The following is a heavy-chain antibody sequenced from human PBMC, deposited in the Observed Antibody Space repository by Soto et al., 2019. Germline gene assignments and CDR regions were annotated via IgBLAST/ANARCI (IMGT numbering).Heavy chain of an antibody. D-gene: IGHD6-6*01. V-gene: IGHV3-23*01. CDR2: ISGSGGST. CDR3: ARASSSSWFPPTDY. J-gene: IGHJ4*02. CDR1: GFTFSSYA. Sequence: GGSLRLSCAASGFTFSSYAMSWVRQAPGKGLEWVSAISGSGGSTYYADSVKGRFTISRDNAKNSLYLQMNSLRAEDTAVYYCARASSSSWFPPTDYWGQGTLVTVSS.